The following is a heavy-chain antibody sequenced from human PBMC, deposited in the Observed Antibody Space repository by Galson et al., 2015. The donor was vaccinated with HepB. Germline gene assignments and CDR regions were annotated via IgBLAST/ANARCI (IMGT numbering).Heavy chain of an antibody. D-gene: IGHD2-21*02. J-gene: IGHJ2*01. Sequence: SLRLSCAASFSTYSIRWIRQAPGKGLEWVSYISSSSSYTNYADSVKGRFTISRDNAKNSLYLQMNSLRAEDTAVYYCARNGCGGDCYSNYWYFDLWGRGTLVTVSS. CDR2: ISSSSSYT. CDR3: ARNGCGGDCYSNYWYFDL. CDR1: FSTYS. V-gene: IGHV3-11*06.